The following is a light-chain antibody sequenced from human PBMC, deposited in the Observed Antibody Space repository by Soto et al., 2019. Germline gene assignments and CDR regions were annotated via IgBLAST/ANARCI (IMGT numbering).Light chain of an antibody. J-gene: IGLJ7*01. Sequence: SALTQPASVSGSPGQSITISCTGTSSDVGAYKSVSWYQQHPGKAPKLIIYEVNNRPSGVSNRFSGSKSGNTASLTISGLQAEDEAAYHCSSYKTTSTVVFGGGTQLTVL. CDR1: SSDVGAYKS. V-gene: IGLV2-14*01. CDR3: SSYKTTSTVV. CDR2: EVN.